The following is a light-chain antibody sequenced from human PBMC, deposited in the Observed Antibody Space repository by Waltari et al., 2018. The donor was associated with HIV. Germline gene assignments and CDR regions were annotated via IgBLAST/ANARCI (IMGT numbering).Light chain of an antibody. V-gene: IGLV1-44*01. Sequence: QSLLTQPPSASGAPGQKVTITSSGSSSNIGTNSLYWYQHFPGSAPTLLIYSDEKRPPRVADRVSASKSGTSASLAIRGLLFDDEAVYYCSTWDDSLIGRVFGGGTRLTVL. J-gene: IGLJ3*02. CDR3: STWDDSLIGRV. CDR1: SSNIGTNS. CDR2: SDE.